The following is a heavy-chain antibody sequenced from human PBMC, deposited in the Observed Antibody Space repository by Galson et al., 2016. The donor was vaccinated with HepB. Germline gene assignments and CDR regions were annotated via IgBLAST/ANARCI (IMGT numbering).Heavy chain of an antibody. Sequence: SETLSLTCAVDGGSFSGYYWSWIRQPPGKGLEWIGDINHRGSFNDNPSLASRITISVDTSKHQFSLRLTSVSVADTAMYYCARKYSNTSPFDYWGQGALVTVSS. CDR1: GGSFSGYY. V-gene: IGHV4-34*01. CDR2: INHRGSF. CDR3: ARKYSNTSPFDY. D-gene: IGHD5-18*01. J-gene: IGHJ4*02.